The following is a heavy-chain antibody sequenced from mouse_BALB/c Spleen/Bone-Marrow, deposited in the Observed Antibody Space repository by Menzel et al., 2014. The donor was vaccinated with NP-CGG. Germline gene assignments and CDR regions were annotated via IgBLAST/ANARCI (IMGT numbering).Heavy chain of an antibody. J-gene: IGHJ3*01. CDR2: IAPGSGST. D-gene: IGHD2-4*01. V-gene: IGHV1S41*01. CDR1: GYTFTSYW. CDR3: TNDYLFAY. Sequence: DLVKPGASVKLSCKASGYTFTSYWINWIKQRPGQGLEWIGRIAPGSGSTYYNEMFKGKATLTVDKSSSTAYMQLSSLTSEDSAVYYCTNDYLFAYWGQGTLVTVSA.